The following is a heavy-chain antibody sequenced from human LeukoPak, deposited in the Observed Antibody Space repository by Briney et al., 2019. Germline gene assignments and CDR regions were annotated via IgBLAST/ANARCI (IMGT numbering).Heavy chain of an antibody. D-gene: IGHD5-18*01. Sequence: SETLSLTCAVYGASFSGYYWSWIRQSPGKGLQWIAEINQSGSTNYNPSLKSRVTLSIDTSTTQFSLRLSSVTAADTAVYYCYSNFGYWGQGTLVTVSS. J-gene: IGHJ4*02. CDR1: GASFSGYY. CDR2: INQSGST. V-gene: IGHV4-34*01. CDR3: YSNFGY.